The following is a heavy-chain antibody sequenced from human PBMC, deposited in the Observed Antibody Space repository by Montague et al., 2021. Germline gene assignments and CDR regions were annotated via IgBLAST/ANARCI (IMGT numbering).Heavy chain of an antibody. CDR2: VYHTGST. CDR3: ARRGGYSARQYSGWDV. CDR1: GDSINTPNW. Sequence: SETLSLTCAVSGDSINTPNWWTWVCQFPGKGLEWIREVYHTGSTNYKPSLKSRVTLSVAKSKNQFSLKMTSVTAADTAIYYCARRGGYSARQYSGWDVWGQGSTVTVSS. J-gene: IGHJ6*02. D-gene: IGHD2-15*01. V-gene: IGHV4-4*02.